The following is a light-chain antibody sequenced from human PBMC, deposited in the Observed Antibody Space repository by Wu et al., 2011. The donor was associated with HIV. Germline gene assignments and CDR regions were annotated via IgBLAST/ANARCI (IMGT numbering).Light chain of an antibody. J-gene: IGKJ1*01. Sequence: ATLSCRASQTVSNTDFSLVPTRDLAQAPRLLIYGTSSRTTGVPDRFSGSGSGTDFTLTISRLEPEDFAVYYCQQYGSPWTFGQGTKVEIK. V-gene: IGKV3-20*01. CDR3: QQYGSPWT. CDR1: QTVSNTD. CDR2: GTS.